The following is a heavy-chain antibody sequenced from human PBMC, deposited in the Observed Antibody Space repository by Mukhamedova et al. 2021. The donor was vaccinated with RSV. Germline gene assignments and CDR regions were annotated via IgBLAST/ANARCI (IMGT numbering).Heavy chain of an antibody. CDR3: ARGHYGSGSLDY. V-gene: IGHV4-59*09. Sequence: EWIGYFSNSGSTKYTPSLKSRVRISVDTTQNQFSLSLNSVTAVDTAVYYCARGHYGSGSLDYWGQGALVTVSS. J-gene: IGHJ4*02. D-gene: IGHD3-10*01. CDR2: FSNSGST.